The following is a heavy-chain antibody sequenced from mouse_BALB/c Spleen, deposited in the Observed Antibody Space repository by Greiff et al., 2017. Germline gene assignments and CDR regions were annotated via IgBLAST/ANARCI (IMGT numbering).Heavy chain of an antibody. J-gene: IGHJ4*01. V-gene: IGHV5-9-4*01. D-gene: IGHD2-3*01. CDR2: ISSGGSYT. CDR3: ARGEDGYYDYAMDY. Sequence: EVKLVESGGGLVKPGGSLKLSCAASGFTFSSYAMSWVRQSPEKRLEWVAEISSGGSYTYYPDTVTGRFTISRDNAKNTLYLEMSSLRSEDTAMYYCARGEDGYYDYAMDYWGQGTSVTVSS. CDR1: GFTFSSYA.